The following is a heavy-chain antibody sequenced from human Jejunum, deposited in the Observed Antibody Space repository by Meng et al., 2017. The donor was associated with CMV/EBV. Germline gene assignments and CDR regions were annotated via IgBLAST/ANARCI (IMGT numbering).Heavy chain of an antibody. J-gene: IGHJ4*02. CDR1: GFTFSSYW. Sequence: EVQLEESGGGLVQPGGSLRLSCAASGFTFSSYWMHWVRQAPGKGLVWVSSITSDGISTMYADSVKGRFTISRDDAKNTLYLQMNSLRVEDTAVYYCVRGGIVFDYWGQGALVTVSS. CDR2: ITSDGIST. D-gene: IGHD1-26*01. V-gene: IGHV3-74*03. CDR3: VRGGIVFDY.